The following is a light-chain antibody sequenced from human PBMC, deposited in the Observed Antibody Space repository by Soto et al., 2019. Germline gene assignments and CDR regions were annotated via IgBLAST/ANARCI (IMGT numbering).Light chain of an antibody. CDR1: SSDVGSYNR. V-gene: IGLV2-18*02. CDR3: TSYTTSNTYV. Sequence: QSVLTQPPSVSGSPGQSVAISCTGTSSDVGSYNRVSWYQQPPGTAPKLMIYDVSNRPSGVPDRFSGSKSGNTAFLTISGLQAEDEADYYCTSYTTSNTYVFGTGTKVTVL. CDR2: DVS. J-gene: IGLJ1*01.